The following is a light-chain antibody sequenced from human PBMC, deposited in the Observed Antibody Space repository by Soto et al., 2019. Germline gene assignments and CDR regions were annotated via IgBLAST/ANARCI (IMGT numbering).Light chain of an antibody. CDR1: GSDVGGYNY. Sequence: QSALTQPRSVSGSPGQSVTISCTGTGSDVGGYNYVSWYQQHPGRAPKLMIYDVIKRPSGVPDRFSGSKSGNTASLTISGLQAEDEADYYCCSYAGSYTYVVFGGGTKLTVL. CDR3: CSYAGSYTYVV. V-gene: IGLV2-11*01. J-gene: IGLJ2*01. CDR2: DVI.